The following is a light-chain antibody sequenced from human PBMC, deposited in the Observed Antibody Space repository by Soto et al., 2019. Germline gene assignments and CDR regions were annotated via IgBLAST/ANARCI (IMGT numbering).Light chain of an antibody. V-gene: IGKV4-1*01. CDR1: QSVLYSSNSKNY. CDR2: WAS. J-gene: IGKJ4*01. CDR3: QQYYGTPLT. Sequence: DIVMTQSPDSLAVSLGERATINCKSSQSVLYSSNSKNYLAWYQQKPGQTLKLLIYWASTRESGVPDRFSGSGTGTDFTLTISSLQAEDVAVYYCQQYYGTPLTFGGGTKVEIK.